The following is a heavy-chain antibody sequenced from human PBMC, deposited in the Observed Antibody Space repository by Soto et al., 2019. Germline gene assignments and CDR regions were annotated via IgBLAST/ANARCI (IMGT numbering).Heavy chain of an antibody. D-gene: IGHD3-10*01. CDR1: GYSFTSYW. CDR3: ARHLDXYGSGSPLIGFYYYGMDV. CDR2: IDPSDSYT. J-gene: IGHJ6*02. Sequence: ESRKISCKGSGYSFTSYWISWVRQMPGKGLEWMGRIDPSDSYTNYSPSFQGHVTISADKSISTAYLQWSSLKASDTAMYYCARHLDXYGSGSPLIGFYYYGMDVWGQGTTVTAP. V-gene: IGHV5-10-1*01.